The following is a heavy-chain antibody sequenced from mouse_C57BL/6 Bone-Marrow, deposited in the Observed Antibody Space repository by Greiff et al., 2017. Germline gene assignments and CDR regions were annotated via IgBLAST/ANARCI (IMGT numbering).Heavy chain of an antibody. CDR3: AREGDYDDY. CDR1: GYTFTSYG. CDR2: IYPRSGNT. V-gene: IGHV1-81*01. D-gene: IGHD2-4*01. J-gene: IGHJ2*01. Sequence: VKLVESGAELARPGASVKLSCKASGYTFTSYGISWVKQRTGQGLEWIGEIYPRSGNTYYNEKFKSKATLTADKSSSTAYMELRSLTSEDSAVYFCAREGDYDDYWGQGTTLTVSS.